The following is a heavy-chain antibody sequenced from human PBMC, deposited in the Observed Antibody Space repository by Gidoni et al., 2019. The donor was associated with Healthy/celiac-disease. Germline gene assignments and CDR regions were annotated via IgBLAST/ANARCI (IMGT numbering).Heavy chain of an antibody. CDR2: ISGSGGST. V-gene: IGHV3-23*01. CDR1: GFPFSSYA. J-gene: IGHJ4*02. CDR3: AKGGLLVRPYFDY. Sequence: EVKLLESGGGLVQPGGPLRLSCAASGFPFSSYAMSWVRQAPGKGLEWVSAISGSGGSTYYADSVKGRFTISRDNSKNTLYLQMNSLRAEDTAVYYCAKGGLLVRPYFDYWGQGTLVTVSS. D-gene: IGHD6-13*01.